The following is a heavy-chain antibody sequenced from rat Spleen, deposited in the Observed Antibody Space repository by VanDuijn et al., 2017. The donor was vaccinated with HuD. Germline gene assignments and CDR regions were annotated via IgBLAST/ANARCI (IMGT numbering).Heavy chain of an antibody. CDR2: ISPGGGNT. D-gene: IGHD1-9*01. CDR1: GLTVDTYG. CDR3: ASLYTYYGYWYFDF. J-gene: IGHJ1*01. Sequence: EVLLVESGGGIVQPGRSLKLSCTASGLTVDTYGMAWVRQDSTKGLEWVASISPGGGNTYYRDSVKGRFTVSRDNAKSTLYLQMDSLRSEDTATYYCASLYTYYGYWYFDFWGPGTMVTVSS. V-gene: IGHV5S23*01.